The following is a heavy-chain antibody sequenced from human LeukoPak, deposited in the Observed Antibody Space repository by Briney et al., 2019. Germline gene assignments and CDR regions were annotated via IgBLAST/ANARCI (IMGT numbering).Heavy chain of an antibody. CDR3: ARDRHSGYEFDY. V-gene: IGHV3-48*04. Sequence: PGGSLRLSCAASGFTFSSYNMNWVRQAPGKGLEWVSYISGTSDNIYYADSVKGRFTISRDNAKNSLYLQMNGLGAEDTAVYYCARDRHSGYEFDYWGQGTLVTVS. CDR1: GFTFSSYN. CDR2: ISGTSDNI. D-gene: IGHD5-12*01. J-gene: IGHJ4*02.